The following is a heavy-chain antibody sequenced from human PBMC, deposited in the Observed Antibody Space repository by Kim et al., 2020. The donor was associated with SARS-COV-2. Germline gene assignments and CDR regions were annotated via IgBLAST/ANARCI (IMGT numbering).Heavy chain of an antibody. CDR3: AKALVFVVDAFDI. J-gene: IGHJ3*02. CDR2: ISGSGGAT. Sequence: GGSLRLSCAASGFIFSSYAMNWVRQAPGKGLEWVSVISGSGGATYYADSVKGRFTISRDNSKNTVYLQMNSLSAEDTAVYYCAKALVFVVDAFDIWGQGTMVTVSS. V-gene: IGHV3-23*01. D-gene: IGHD3-3*01. CDR1: GFIFSSYA.